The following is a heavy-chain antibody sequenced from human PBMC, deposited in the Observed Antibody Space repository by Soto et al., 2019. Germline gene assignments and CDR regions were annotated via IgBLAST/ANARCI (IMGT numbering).Heavy chain of an antibody. D-gene: IGHD4-4*01. J-gene: IGHJ4*02. CDR1: GGSVSYYY. CDR2: IYHTGTT. V-gene: IGHV4-59*08. CDR3: ARHDPLDYSNFDY. Sequence: QVQLQESGPRLVKPSETLSLTCTVSGGSVSYYYWSWIRQSPGKGLAWIGYIYHTGTTSYNSSLKSRLTISVDTSKNQFSLKLTSATAADTAVYYCARHDPLDYSNFDYWGQGTLVTVSS.